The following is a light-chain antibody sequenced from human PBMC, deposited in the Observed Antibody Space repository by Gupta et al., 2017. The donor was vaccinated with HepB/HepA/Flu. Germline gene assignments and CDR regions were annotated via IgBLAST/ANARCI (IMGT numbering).Light chain of an antibody. Sequence: DIVLTQSPGTLSLSPGERATLSCRASQSVSSSYLAWYQQKPGQAPRLLIYGASSRATGIPDRFRGSGSGTDFTLTISRLEPEDVAVYYCQQYGSYPKTFGKGTKVEIK. CDR1: QSVSSSY. V-gene: IGKV3-20*01. CDR3: QQYGSYPKT. CDR2: GAS. J-gene: IGKJ1*01.